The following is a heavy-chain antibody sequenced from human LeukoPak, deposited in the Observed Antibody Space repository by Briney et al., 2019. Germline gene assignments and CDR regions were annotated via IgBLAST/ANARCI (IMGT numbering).Heavy chain of an antibody. CDR2: ISYDGSNK. V-gene: IGHV3-30-3*01. CDR1: GFTFSSYA. Sequence: GGSLRLSCAASGFTFSSYAMHWVRQAPGKGLEWVAVISYDGSNKYYADSVESRFTISRDNSKNTLYLQMNSLRAEDTAVYYWSRALWWGGATFFDPWGQGTLVTVSS. J-gene: IGHJ5*02. D-gene: IGHD1-26*01. CDR3: SRALWWGGATFFDP.